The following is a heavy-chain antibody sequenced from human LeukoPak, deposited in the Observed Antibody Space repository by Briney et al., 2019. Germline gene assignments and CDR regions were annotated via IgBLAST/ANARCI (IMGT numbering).Heavy chain of an antibody. CDR3: ANRRRASRGYGMDV. J-gene: IGHJ6*02. D-gene: IGHD1-1*01. CDR2: IIPIFGTA. CDR1: GGTFSSYD. Sequence: GSSVKVSCKASGGTFSSYDISWVRQAPGQGLEWMGGIIPIFGTANYAQKFQGRVTITADESTSTAYMKLSSLRSEDTAVYYCANRRRASRGYGMDVWGQGITVTVSS. V-gene: IGHV1-69*01.